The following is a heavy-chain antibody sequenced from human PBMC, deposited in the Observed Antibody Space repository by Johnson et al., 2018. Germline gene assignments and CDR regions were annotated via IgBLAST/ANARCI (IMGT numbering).Heavy chain of an antibody. CDR2: ISYDGSNK. D-gene: IGHD5/OR15-5a*01. J-gene: IGHJ6*02. Sequence: QVQLVESGGGVVQXGRSLRLXCAASGFTFRTYGMHWVRQTPDNGLEWVATISYDGSNKNYADSVKVRFTISRDNAKNSLYLQMNSRRAEDTAVYYCVRDKVVSMSDRLYYGMDVWGQGTTVTVSS. V-gene: IGHV3-30*03. CDR1: GFTFRTYG. CDR3: VRDKVVSMSDRLYYGMDV.